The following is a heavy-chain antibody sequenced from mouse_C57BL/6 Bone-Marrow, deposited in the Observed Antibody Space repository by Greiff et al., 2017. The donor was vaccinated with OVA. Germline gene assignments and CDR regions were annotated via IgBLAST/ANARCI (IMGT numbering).Heavy chain of an antibody. D-gene: IGHD1-1*01. CDR3: ARWGYYGSSSFDY. Sequence: VQLQESGAELARPGASVKLSCTASGYTFTSYGISWVKQRTGQGLEWIGEIYPRSGNTYYNEKFKGKAPLTADKSSSTAYMELRSLTSEDSAVYFCARWGYYGSSSFDYWGQGTTLTVSS. CDR1: GYTFTSYG. V-gene: IGHV1-81*01. CDR2: IYPRSGNT. J-gene: IGHJ2*01.